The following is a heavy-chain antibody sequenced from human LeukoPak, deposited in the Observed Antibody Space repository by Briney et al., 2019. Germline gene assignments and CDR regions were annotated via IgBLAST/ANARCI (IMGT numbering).Heavy chain of an antibody. V-gene: IGHV3-30*18. Sequence: GGSLRLSCAASGFTFSSYGMHWVRQAPGKGLEWVAGISYDGSNKYYADSVKGRFNISRDNSQNTLYLQMNSLRAEDTAVYYCAKSVVPAAKIDYYYYGMDVWGQGTTVTVSS. CDR2: ISYDGSNK. CDR3: AKSVVPAAKIDYYYYGMDV. J-gene: IGHJ6*02. D-gene: IGHD2-2*01. CDR1: GFTFSSYG.